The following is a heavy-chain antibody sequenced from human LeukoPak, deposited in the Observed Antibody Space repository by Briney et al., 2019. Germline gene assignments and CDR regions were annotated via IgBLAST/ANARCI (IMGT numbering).Heavy chain of an antibody. Sequence: SGGSLTLSCGASGITFSDYWMHWVRQAPGKGLVWVSRINSDGSSTIYADSVKGRFTISRDNAKNTVYLRMNSPRAEDTAVFYCATGLSQYYDFWGRGTLVTVSS. CDR1: GITFSDYW. CDR2: INSDGSST. D-gene: IGHD2-8*02. CDR3: ATGLSQYYDF. V-gene: IGHV3-74*01. J-gene: IGHJ2*01.